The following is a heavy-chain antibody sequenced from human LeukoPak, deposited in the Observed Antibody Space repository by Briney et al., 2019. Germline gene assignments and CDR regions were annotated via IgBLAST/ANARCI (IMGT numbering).Heavy chain of an antibody. CDR1: GGSISSYY. Sequence: SETLSLTCTVSGGSISSYYWSWIRQPAGKRLEWIGRIYTSGSTNYNPSLKSRVTISVDKSKNQFSLKLSSVTAADTAVYYCARDGYDSSGYSNWFDPWGQGTLVTVSS. CDR2: IYTSGST. V-gene: IGHV4-4*07. J-gene: IGHJ5*02. D-gene: IGHD3-22*01. CDR3: ARDGYDSSGYSNWFDP.